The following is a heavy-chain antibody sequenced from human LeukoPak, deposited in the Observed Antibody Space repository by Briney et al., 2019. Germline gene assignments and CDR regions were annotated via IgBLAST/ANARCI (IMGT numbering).Heavy chain of an antibody. V-gene: IGHV3-23*01. CDR2: ISGSGCST. CDR1: GFTFSSYA. Sequence: GGSLRLSCAASGFTFSSYAMSWVRQAPGKVLEWVSAISGSGCSTYYADSVKGRFTISRDNSKNTLYLQMNSLRAEDTAVYYCAKGQQQLVRGDWFDPWGQGTLVTVSS. J-gene: IGHJ5*02. CDR3: AKGQQQLVRGDWFDP. D-gene: IGHD6-13*01.